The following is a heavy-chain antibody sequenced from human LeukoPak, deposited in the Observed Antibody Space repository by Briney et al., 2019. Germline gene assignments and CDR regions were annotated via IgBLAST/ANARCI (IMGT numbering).Heavy chain of an antibody. Sequence: GGSLRLSCAASGFTFSSYWMSWVRQAPGKGLEWVANIKQDGSEKYYVDSVKGRFTISRDNSKNTLYLQMNSLRAEDTAVYYCAKEAHDYGDTSDAFDIWGQGTMVTVSS. CDR2: IKQDGSEK. V-gene: IGHV3-7*01. CDR3: AKEAHDYGDTSDAFDI. CDR1: GFTFSSYW. D-gene: IGHD4-17*01. J-gene: IGHJ3*02.